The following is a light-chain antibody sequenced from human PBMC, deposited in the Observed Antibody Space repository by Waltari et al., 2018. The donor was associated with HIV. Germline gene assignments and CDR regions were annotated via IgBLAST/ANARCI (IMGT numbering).Light chain of an antibody. CDR2: EVS. V-gene: IGLV2-14*01. J-gene: IGLJ3*02. CDR1: RSDVGGYHY. CDR3: ASYTGSSTWV. Sequence: QSALTQPASVSGSPGQSITIPCTGTRSDVGGYHYVSWYQHRPGKAPKLVIYEVSNRPSGVSNRFSGFKSGNTASLTISGLQAEDEGDYYCASYTGSSTWVFGGGTNLTVL.